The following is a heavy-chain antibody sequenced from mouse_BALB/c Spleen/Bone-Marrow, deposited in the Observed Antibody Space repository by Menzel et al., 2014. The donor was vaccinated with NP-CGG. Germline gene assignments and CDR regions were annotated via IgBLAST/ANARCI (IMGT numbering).Heavy chain of an antibody. D-gene: IGHD5-5*01. CDR3: AKGGIYLMDY. CDR2: ISYDGSN. Sequence: EVKLVESGPGLVKPSQSLSLTCSVTGYSITSGYYWNWIRQFPGNKLEWMGYISYDGSNNYNPSLKNRISITRDTSKNQFFLKLNSVTTEDTATYYCAKGGIYLMDYGGQGTSVTVSS. V-gene: IGHV3-6*02. J-gene: IGHJ4*01. CDR1: GYSITSGYY.